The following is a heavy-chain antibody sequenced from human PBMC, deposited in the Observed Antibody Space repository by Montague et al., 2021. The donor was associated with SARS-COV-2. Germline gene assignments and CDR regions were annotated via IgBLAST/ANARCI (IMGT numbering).Heavy chain of an antibody. CDR3: ARLVETYYYYYGMDV. D-gene: IGHD4-23*01. CDR1: GGSISSSSYY. CDR2: IDYSGST. J-gene: IGHJ6*02. V-gene: IGHV4-39*01. Sequence: SETLSLTCTVPGGSISSSSYYWGWIRQPPGRGLEWIGSIDYSGSTYYNPSLKSRVTISVDTSKNQFSLKLSSVTAADTAVYYCARLVETYYYYYGMDVWGQGTTVTVSS.